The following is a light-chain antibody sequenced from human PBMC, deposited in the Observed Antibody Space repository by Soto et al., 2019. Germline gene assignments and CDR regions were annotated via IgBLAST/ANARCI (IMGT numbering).Light chain of an antibody. CDR1: SSNIGSTT. CDR3: AAWDDSLNGVV. Sequence: QSVLTPPPSASGTTGQRVTIACSGSSSNIGSTTVKWYQQLPGTAPKLLIYNNNQRPSGVPDRFSGSKSGNSASLAISGLQFEDEADYYCAAWDDSLNGVVFGGGTKVTVL. CDR2: NNN. J-gene: IGLJ3*02. V-gene: IGLV1-44*01.